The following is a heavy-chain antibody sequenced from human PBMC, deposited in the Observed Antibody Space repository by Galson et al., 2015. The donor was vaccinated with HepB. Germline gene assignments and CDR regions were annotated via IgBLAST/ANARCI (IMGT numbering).Heavy chain of an antibody. CDR1: GYTFSSYG. CDR3: ARDTSYADNSLYY. Sequence: SVKVSCKASGYTFSSYGISWVRQAPGQGLEWMGWISGYNANTHYAQKFQGRVTMTTETSTSTAYMELKSLRSDDTAVYYCARDTSYADNSLYYWGQGTLVTVSS. CDR2: ISGYNANT. J-gene: IGHJ4*02. D-gene: IGHD4-17*01. V-gene: IGHV1-18*01.